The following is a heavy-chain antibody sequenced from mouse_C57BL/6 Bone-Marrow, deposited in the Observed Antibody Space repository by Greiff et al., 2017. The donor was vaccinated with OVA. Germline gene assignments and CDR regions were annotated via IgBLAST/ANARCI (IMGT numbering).Heavy chain of an antibody. Sequence: EVQLVESGGGLVQPKGSLKLSCAASGFSFNTYAMNWVRQAPGKGLEWVARIRSKSNNYATYYADSVKDRFTISRDDSESMLYLQMNNLKTEDTAMYYCVRHHSNYAWFAYWGQGTLVTVSA. D-gene: IGHD2-5*01. CDR3: VRHHSNYAWFAY. CDR2: IRSKSNNYAT. J-gene: IGHJ3*01. V-gene: IGHV10-1*01. CDR1: GFSFNTYA.